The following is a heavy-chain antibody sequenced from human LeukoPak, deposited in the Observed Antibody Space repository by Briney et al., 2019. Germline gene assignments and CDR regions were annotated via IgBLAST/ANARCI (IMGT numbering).Heavy chain of an antibody. Sequence: PSETLSLTCTVSGGSISSYYWSRIRQPPGKGLEWIGYIYYSGSTNYNPSFKSRVTISVDTSKNQFSLKLSSVTAADTAVYYCAGGYGYFDLWGRGTLVTVSS. D-gene: IGHD3-16*01. J-gene: IGHJ2*01. CDR2: IYYSGST. V-gene: IGHV4-59*01. CDR3: AGGYGYFDL. CDR1: GGSISSYY.